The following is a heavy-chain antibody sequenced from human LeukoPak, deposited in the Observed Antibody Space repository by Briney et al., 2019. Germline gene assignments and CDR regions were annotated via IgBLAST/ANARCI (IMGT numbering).Heavy chain of an antibody. CDR3: ASLTTADAFDI. CDR1: GGSINYYY. D-gene: IGHD3-22*01. J-gene: IGHJ3*02. V-gene: IGHV4-59*01. Sequence: SETLSLTCTVSGGSINYYYWSWIRQPPGKGLEWIGYIHYSGSTNYKPSLKSRVTISVDTSKNQFSLKLSPVTAPDTAVFYCASLTTADAFDIWGQGTMVTVSS. CDR2: IHYSGST.